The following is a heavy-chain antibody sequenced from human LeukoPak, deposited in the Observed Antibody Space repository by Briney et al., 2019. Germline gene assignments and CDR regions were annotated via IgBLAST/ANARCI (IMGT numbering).Heavy chain of an antibody. V-gene: IGHV3-21*01. D-gene: IGHD6-6*01. Sequence: GGSLSLSFAASGFAFSSYSMNWVRPAPGKGLEWVSSISSSSSYIYYADSVKGRFTISRDNAKNSLYLQMNSLRAEDTAVYYCARVGSSFDYWGQGTLVTVSS. CDR3: ARVGSSFDY. CDR1: GFAFSSYS. CDR2: ISSSSSYI. J-gene: IGHJ4*02.